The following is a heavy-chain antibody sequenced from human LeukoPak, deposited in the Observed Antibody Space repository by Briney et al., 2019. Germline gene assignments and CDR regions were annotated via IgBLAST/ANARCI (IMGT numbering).Heavy chain of an antibody. J-gene: IGHJ4*02. D-gene: IGHD3-22*01. CDR1: GYTFTNYD. CDR2: MNPNSGNT. V-gene: IGHV1-8*01. CDR3: ARGLYYYDSSGYAYYFDY. Sequence: ASVKVSCKASGYTFTNYDINWVRQATGQGLEWMGWMNPNSGNTGYAQKFQGRVTMTRNTSISTAYMELSSLRSEDTAVYYCARGLYYYDSSGYAYYFDYRGQGTLVTVSS.